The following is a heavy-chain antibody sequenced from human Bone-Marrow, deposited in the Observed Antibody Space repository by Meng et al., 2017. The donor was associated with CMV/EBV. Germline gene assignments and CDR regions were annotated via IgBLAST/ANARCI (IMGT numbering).Heavy chain of an antibody. CDR3: ARGEWLWNAFDI. D-gene: IGHD3-3*01. J-gene: IGHJ3*02. CDR2: ISFDGDNE. Sequence: GESLKISCAASGFTFSNFPMHWVRQAPGKGLEWVAVISFDGDNEFYTDSVRGRFTISRDISKNTLYLQMSSLRVDDTAVYYCARGEWLWNAFDIWGQGTMVIVSS. CDR1: GFTFSNFP. V-gene: IGHV3-30*04.